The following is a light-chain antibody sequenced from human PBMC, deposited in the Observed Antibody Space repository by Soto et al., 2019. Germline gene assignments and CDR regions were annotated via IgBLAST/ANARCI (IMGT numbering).Light chain of an antibody. CDR3: SSYSETTTRV. Sequence: QSVLTQPASVSGSPGRSITISCTGTSSDVGGFNSVSWYQLYPGKAPKLIIYGVSNRPSGVSQRFSGSKSGNTASLTISGLRAEDEAEYYCSSYSETTTRVFGNGTKVTV. CDR1: SSDVGGFNS. CDR2: GVS. V-gene: IGLV2-14*03. J-gene: IGLJ1*01.